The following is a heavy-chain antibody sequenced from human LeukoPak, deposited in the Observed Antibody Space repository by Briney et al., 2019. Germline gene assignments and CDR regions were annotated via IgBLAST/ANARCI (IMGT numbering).Heavy chain of an antibody. CDR2: IYYSGST. J-gene: IGHJ6*02. CDR3: AREGGGYYYYGMDV. CDR1: GGSISSYY. V-gene: IGHV4-59*12. D-gene: IGHD3-16*01. Sequence: SETLSLTCTVSGGSISSYYWSWIRQPPGKGLEWIGYIYYSGSTNYNPSLKSRVTISVDTSKNQFSLKLSSVTAADTAVYYCAREGGGYYYYGMDVWGQGTTVIVSS.